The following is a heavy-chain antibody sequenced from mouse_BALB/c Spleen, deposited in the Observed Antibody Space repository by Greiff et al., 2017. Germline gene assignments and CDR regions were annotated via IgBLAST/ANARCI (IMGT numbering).Heavy chain of an antibody. CDR2: IDPENGNT. CDR3: ARSGTAFYAMDY. Sequence: VQLQQSGAELVRPGALVKLSCKASDFNIKDYYMHWVKQRPEQGLEWIGWIDPENGNTIYDPKFQGKASITADTSSNTAYLQLSSLTSEDTAVYYCARSGTAFYAMDYWGQGTSVTVSS. D-gene: IGHD1-2*01. V-gene: IGHV14-1*02. CDR1: DFNIKDYY. J-gene: IGHJ4*01.